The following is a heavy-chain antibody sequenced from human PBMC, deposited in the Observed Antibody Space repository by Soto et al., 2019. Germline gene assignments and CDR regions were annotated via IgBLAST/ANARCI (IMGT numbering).Heavy chain of an antibody. J-gene: IGHJ6*02. V-gene: IGHV5-51*01. CDR1: GYSFTIYW. Sequence: PGESLKISCKGSGYSFTIYWIGWVRQMPGKGLEWMGIIYPGDSDTRYSPSFQGQVTISADKSISTAYLQWSSLKASDTAMYYCARNGPRVYYENSDYYYYGMDVWGQGTTVTVSS. CDR2: IYPGDSDT. CDR3: ARNGPRVYYENSDYYYYGMDV. D-gene: IGHD3-22*01.